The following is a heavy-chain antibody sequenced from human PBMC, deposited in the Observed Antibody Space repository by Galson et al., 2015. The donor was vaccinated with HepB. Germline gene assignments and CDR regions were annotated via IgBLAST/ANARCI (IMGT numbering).Heavy chain of an antibody. D-gene: IGHD6-13*01. Sequence: ETLSLTCTVSGGSISSSSYYWGWTRQPPGKGLEWIGSIYYSGIIYYSPSLKSRVTISVDMSKNQFSLNLNSVTAADTAMYYCAGVAASGTRGPIDYWGQGTLVTVSS. V-gene: IGHV4-39*07. CDR2: IYYSGII. CDR1: GGSISSSSYY. J-gene: IGHJ4*02. CDR3: AGVAASGTRGPIDY.